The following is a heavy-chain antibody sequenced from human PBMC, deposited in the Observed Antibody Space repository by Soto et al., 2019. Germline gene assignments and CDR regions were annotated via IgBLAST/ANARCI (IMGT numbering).Heavy chain of an antibody. CDR3: ARAWAGHGPAYFDY. CDR2: IYHSGRT. D-gene: IGHD2-2*01. J-gene: IGHJ4*02. V-gene: IGHV4-38-2*01. Sequence: PSETLSLTCAVSGYSISSGYYWGWIRQPPGKGLEWIGSIYHSGRTYYNPSLKSRVTISLDTSKNQFSLKLSSVTAADTAVYYCARAWAGHGPAYFDYWGQGTLVTVSS. CDR1: GYSISSGYY.